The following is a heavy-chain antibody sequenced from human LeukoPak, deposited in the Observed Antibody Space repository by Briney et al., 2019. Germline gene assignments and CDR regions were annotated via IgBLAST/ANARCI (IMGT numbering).Heavy chain of an antibody. J-gene: IGHJ4*02. CDR1: GYTFTSYG. V-gene: IGHV1-18*01. Sequence: ASVKVSCKASGYTFTSYGISWVRQAPGQGLEWMGWISAYNGNTNYAQKLQGRVTMTTDTSTSTAYMELRSLRSDDTAVYYCARDSTATLNYDFWSGYYRHPPDYWGQGTLVTVSS. CDR2: ISAYNGNT. CDR3: ARDSTATLNYDFWSGYYRHPPDY. D-gene: IGHD3-3*01.